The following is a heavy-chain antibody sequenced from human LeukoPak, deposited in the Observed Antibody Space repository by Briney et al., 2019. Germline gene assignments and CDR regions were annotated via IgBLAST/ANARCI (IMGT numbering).Heavy chain of an antibody. D-gene: IGHD6-13*01. CDR2: IYTSGST. Sequence: PSETLSLTCNVSGASIRSGRNYWGWIRQSPGKGLEWIGRIYTSGSTNYNPSLKSRVTMSVDTSKNQFSLKLSSVTAADTAVYYCARGYSSSWYDWFDPWGQGTLVTVSS. V-gene: IGHV4-61*02. CDR3: ARGYSSSWYDWFDP. CDR1: GASIRSGRNY. J-gene: IGHJ5*02.